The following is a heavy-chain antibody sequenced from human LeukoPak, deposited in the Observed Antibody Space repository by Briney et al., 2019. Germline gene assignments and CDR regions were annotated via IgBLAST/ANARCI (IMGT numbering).Heavy chain of an antibody. V-gene: IGHV3-48*01. CDR1: GFTFSSYS. Sequence: PGGSLRLSCAASGFTFSSYSMNWVRQAPGKGLEWASYISSSSSTIYYADSVKGRFTISRDNAKNSLYLQMNSLRAEDTAVYYCARDLGLMWYFDLWGRGTLVTVSS. CDR2: ISSSSSTI. D-gene: IGHD3-16*01. J-gene: IGHJ2*01. CDR3: ARDLGLMWYFDL.